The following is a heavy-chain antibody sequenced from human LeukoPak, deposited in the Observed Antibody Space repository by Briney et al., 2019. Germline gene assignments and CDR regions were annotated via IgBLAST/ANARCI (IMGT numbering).Heavy chain of an antibody. CDR3: AREVVGQPYYYYGMDV. CDR1: EFTFSSYS. D-gene: IGHD2-15*01. CDR2: ISSSSSTI. V-gene: IGHV3-48*01. Sequence: GGSLRLSCAASEFTFSSYSMNWVRQAPGKGLEWVSYISSSSSTIYYADSVKGRFTISRDNAKNSLYLQMNSLRAEDTAVYYCAREVVGQPYYYYGMDVWGQGTTVTVSS. J-gene: IGHJ6*02.